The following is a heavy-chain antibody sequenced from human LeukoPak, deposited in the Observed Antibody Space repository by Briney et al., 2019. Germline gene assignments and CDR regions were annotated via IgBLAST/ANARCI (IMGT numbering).Heavy chain of an antibody. V-gene: IGHV3-23*01. CDR3: ARSSPIDY. D-gene: IGHD2-2*01. Sequence: PGGSLRLSCAASGFTFSSYAMSWVRQAPGKGQEWVSAISGSGGTTYYADSVKGRFTISRDNSKNTLHLQMNTLRAEDTAVYYCARSSPIDYWGQGTLVTVSS. J-gene: IGHJ4*02. CDR1: GFTFSSYA. CDR2: ISGSGGTT.